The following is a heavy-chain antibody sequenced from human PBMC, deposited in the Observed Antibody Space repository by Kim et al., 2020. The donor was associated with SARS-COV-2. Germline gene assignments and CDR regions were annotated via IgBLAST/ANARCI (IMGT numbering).Heavy chain of an antibody. CDR1: GGTFSSYA. D-gene: IGHD2-2*01. CDR3: AGGQDIVVVPAADRPYYYYYGMDV. Sequence: SVKVSCKASGGTFSSYAISWVRQAPGQGLEWMGGIIPIFGTANYAQKFQGRVTITADESTSTAYMELSSLRSEDTAVYYCAGGQDIVVVPAADRPYYYYYGMDVWGQGTTVTVSS. J-gene: IGHJ6*02. V-gene: IGHV1-69*13. CDR2: IIPIFGTA.